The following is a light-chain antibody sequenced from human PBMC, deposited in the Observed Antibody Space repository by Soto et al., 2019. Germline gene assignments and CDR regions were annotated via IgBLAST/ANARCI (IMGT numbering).Light chain of an antibody. J-gene: IGKJ1*01. CDR3: QQSYSNPRT. Sequence: DIQLTQSPSFLSASVGDRVTITCRASQGISTYLAWYQQKLGKAPKLLIYDASTLQSGVPSRFSGSRSGTEFTLTISSLQPEDFATYYCQQSYSNPRTFGQGTKVDIK. V-gene: IGKV1-9*01. CDR1: QGISTY. CDR2: DAS.